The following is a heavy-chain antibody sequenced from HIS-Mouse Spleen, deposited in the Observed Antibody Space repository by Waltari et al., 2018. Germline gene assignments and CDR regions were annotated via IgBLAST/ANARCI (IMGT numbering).Heavy chain of an antibody. D-gene: IGHD2-8*01. CDR1: GYSISRSYC. V-gene: IGHV4-38-2*02. CDR3: ARDSWAYAIEYFQH. J-gene: IGHJ1*01. CDR2: IYHRGST. Sequence: QVQLQESGPGLVKPPETLSLNCPVPGYSISRSYCWGWIRQPPGKGLEWIGSIYHRGSTSYNPSLKSRVTISVDTSKNQFSLKLSSVTAADTAVYYCARDSWAYAIEYFQHWGQGTLVTVSS.